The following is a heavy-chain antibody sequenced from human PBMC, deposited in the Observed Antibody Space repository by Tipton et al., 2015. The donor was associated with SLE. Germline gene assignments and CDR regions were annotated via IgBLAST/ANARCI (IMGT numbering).Heavy chain of an antibody. J-gene: IGHJ4*02. CDR1: GGSISSYY. CDR2: IYTSGST. Sequence: TLSLTCTVSGGSISSYYWSWIQQPAGKGLEWIGRIYTSGSTNYNPSLKSRVTMSVDTSKNQFSLKLSSVTAADTAVYYCARGSFMVRGVFEYWGQGTLVTVSS. V-gene: IGHV4-4*07. D-gene: IGHD3-10*01. CDR3: ARGSFMVRGVFEY.